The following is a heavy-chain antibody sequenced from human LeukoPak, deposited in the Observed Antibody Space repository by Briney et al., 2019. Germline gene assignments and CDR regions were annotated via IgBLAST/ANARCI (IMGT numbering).Heavy chain of an antibody. CDR1: GGTFTIYT. Sequence: SVKVSFKASGGTFTIYTISWVRQAPGQGREWMGRIIPILGIANYAQKFQGRVTITADKSTSTAYMELSSLRSEDTAVYYCARDLPYCSSTSCQGGGAFDIWGQGTMVTVSS. CDR2: IIPILGIA. V-gene: IGHV1-69*04. CDR3: ARDLPYCSSTSCQGGGAFDI. J-gene: IGHJ3*02. D-gene: IGHD2-2*01.